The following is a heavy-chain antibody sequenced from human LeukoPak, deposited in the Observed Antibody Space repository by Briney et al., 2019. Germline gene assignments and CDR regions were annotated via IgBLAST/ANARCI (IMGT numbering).Heavy chain of an antibody. CDR1: GYTFTSYG. Sequence: ASVKVSCKASGYTFTSYGISWVRQAPGRGLEWMGWISAYNGNTNYAQKLQGRVTMTTDTSTSTAYMELRSLRSDDTAVYYCARDGAVGATMDYYGMDVWGQGTLVTVSS. CDR3: ARDGAVGATMDYYGMDV. V-gene: IGHV1-18*01. J-gene: IGHJ6*02. CDR2: ISAYNGNT. D-gene: IGHD1-26*01.